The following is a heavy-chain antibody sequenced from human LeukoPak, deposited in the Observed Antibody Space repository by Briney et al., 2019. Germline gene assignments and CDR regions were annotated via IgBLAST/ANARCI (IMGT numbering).Heavy chain of an antibody. D-gene: IGHD5-24*01. V-gene: IGHV1-18*01. Sequence: ASVKVSCKASGYTFTSYGISWVRQAPGQGLEWMGWISAYNGNTNYAQKLQGRVTMTRDTSTSTVYMELSSLRSEDTAVYYCARDLFGGDGYNSDYWGQGTLVTVSS. CDR3: ARDLFGGDGYNSDY. J-gene: IGHJ4*02. CDR1: GYTFTSYG. CDR2: ISAYNGNT.